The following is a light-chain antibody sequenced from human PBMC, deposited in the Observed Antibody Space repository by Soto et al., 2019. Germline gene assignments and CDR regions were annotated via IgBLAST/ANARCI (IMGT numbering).Light chain of an antibody. CDR3: QQTYSPPIT. CDR1: QSISSY. CDR2: AAS. V-gene: IGKV1-39*01. Sequence: DTQMNRSPSSLSASVGHIIAITCRASQSISSYLNWYQQKPGKAHKLLISAASILQSGVPSRFSGSGSGTDFTLTISNLHPEDFAGYYCQQTYSPPITFGQGTRLEI. J-gene: IGKJ5*01.